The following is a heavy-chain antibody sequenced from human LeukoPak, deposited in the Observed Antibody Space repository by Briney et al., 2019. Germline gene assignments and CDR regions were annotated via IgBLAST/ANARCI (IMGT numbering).Heavy chain of an antibody. J-gene: IGHJ3*02. Sequence: PGESLRLSCAASGFTFSSYWMHWARQAPGKGLVWVAVIWYDGSNKYYTDSVKGRFTISRDNSKNTLYVQMNSLRAEDTAVYYCARKLGADIGAFDIWGQGTMVTVSS. D-gene: IGHD2-15*01. CDR3: ARKLGADIGAFDI. V-gene: IGHV3-33*08. CDR1: GFTFSSYW. CDR2: IWYDGSNK.